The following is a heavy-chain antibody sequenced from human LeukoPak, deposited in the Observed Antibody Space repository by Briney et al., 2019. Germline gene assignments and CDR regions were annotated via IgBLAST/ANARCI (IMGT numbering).Heavy chain of an antibody. J-gene: IGHJ6*02. CDR2: ISTSSTTM. CDR1: GFTFSSYA. D-gene: IGHD1-26*01. CDR3: ARDGTPDFYYGMDV. V-gene: IGHV3-48*02. Sequence: GGSLRLSCAVSGFTFSSYAMNWVRQAPGKGLEWISYISTSSTTMYYGDSVKGRFSISRDNAKNSLYLQMNSLRDEDTAVYYCARDGTPDFYYGMDVWGQGTTVTVSS.